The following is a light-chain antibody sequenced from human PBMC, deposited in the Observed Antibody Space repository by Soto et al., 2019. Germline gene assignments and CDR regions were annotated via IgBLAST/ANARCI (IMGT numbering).Light chain of an antibody. V-gene: IGLV2-23*02. J-gene: IGLJ1*01. CDR1: SSDVGSYNL. Sequence: QSALTQPASVSGSPGQSITISCTGTSSDVGSYNLVSWYQQHAGKAPKLMVYEVSKRPSGVSNRFSGSKSSNTASLTISGLQAEDEADYYCCSYAGSSTSYVFGTGTKLTVL. CDR3: CSYAGSSTSYV. CDR2: EVS.